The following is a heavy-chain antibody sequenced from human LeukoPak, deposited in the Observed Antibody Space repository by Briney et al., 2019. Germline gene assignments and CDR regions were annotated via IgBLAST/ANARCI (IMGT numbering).Heavy chain of an antibody. CDR3: AKTLRESSGREYFDL. D-gene: IGHD6-19*01. Sequence: GGSLRLSCAASAFTFSSYAISWVRQAPGKGLEWVSGVSGSGGSTYYADSVKGRFTIARDNSKNTLYLQLNSLRVEDTAEYYCAKTLRESSGREYFDLWGRGTLVTVSS. CDR1: AFTFSSYA. CDR2: VSGSGGST. J-gene: IGHJ2*01. V-gene: IGHV3-23*01.